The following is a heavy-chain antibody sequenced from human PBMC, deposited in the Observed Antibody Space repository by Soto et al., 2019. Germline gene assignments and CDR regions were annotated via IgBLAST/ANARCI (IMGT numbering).Heavy chain of an antibody. D-gene: IGHD5-18*01. CDR2: IDPSDSQT. V-gene: IGHV5-10-1*01. CDR3: PRQLYRSDTRPICRYYDDS. J-gene: IGHJ4*02. Sequence: GESLKISCKGSGYSFAGYWITWVRQKPGKGLEWMGRIDPSDSQTYYSPSFRGHVTISVTKSITTVFLQWSSLRASDTAMYYCPRQLYRSDTRPICRYYDDSWAQGTSVTVSP. CDR1: GYSFAGYW.